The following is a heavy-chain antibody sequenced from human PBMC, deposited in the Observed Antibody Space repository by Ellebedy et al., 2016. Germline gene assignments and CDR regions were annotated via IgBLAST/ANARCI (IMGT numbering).Heavy chain of an antibody. CDR3: ARGRYDSSGYYQDY. Sequence: GESLKISXAASGFTFSSYGMYWVRQAPGKGLEWVAVIWYDGSNKYYVDSVKGRFTISRDNSKNTLYLQMNSLRAEDTDVYYCARGRYDSSGYYQDYWGQGTLVTVSS. CDR1: GFTFSSYG. V-gene: IGHV3-33*01. D-gene: IGHD3-22*01. J-gene: IGHJ4*02. CDR2: IWYDGSNK.